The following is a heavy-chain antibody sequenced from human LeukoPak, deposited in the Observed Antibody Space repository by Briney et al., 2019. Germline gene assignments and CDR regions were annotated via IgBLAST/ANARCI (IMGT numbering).Heavy chain of an antibody. V-gene: IGHV4-39*01. D-gene: IGHD1-26*01. CDR1: GGSISSSSYY. Sequence: PSETLSHTCTVSGGSISSSSYYWGWIRQPPGKGLEWIGSIYYSGSTYYNPSLKSRVTISVDTSKNQFSLKLSSVTAADTAVYYCARRGAEWELPYFDYWGQGTLVTVSS. CDR2: IYYSGST. CDR3: ARRGAEWELPYFDY. J-gene: IGHJ4*02.